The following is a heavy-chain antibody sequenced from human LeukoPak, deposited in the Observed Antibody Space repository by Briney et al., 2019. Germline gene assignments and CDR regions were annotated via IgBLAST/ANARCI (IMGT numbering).Heavy chain of an antibody. CDR2: IIHGGVS. CDR1: GGSFSGHC. V-gene: IGHV4-34*01. CDR3: ARGLNWRTIYHTYMDV. J-gene: IGHJ6*03. Sequence: SETLSLTCGVSGGSFSGHCWTWLRQNSGKGLEWMGEIIHGGVSNYHPSLKGRVSISIDTSTYEISLNMSSVTAADTGIYYCARGLNWRTIYHTYMDVGGKGATVTVS. D-gene: IGHD1-1*01.